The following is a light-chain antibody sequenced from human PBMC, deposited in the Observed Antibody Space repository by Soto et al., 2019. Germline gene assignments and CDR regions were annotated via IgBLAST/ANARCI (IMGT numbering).Light chain of an antibody. CDR3: TSYTSSSTLYV. Sequence: QSALTQPASVSGSPGQSITISCTGTSSDVGGYNYVSWYQQHPGKAPKLMIYDVRNRASWASNRFSGSKSGNTASLTISGLQAEDEADYYCTSYTSSSTLYVFGTGTKVTVL. J-gene: IGLJ1*01. CDR2: DVR. V-gene: IGLV2-14*01. CDR1: SSDVGGYNY.